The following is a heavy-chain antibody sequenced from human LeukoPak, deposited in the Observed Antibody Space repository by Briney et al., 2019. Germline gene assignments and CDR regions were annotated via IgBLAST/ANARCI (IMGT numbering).Heavy chain of an antibody. Sequence: GASVKVSCTASGYTFANFGITWVRQAPGQGLEWVGCISVSNGNTNYAQNLQGRVTITTDESTSTAYMELSSLRSEDTAVYYCARDYEGYNWNQNWFDPWGQGTLVTVSS. CDR2: ISVSNGNT. CDR3: ARDYEGYNWNQNWFDP. CDR1: GYTFANFG. J-gene: IGHJ5*02. D-gene: IGHD1-20*01. V-gene: IGHV1-18*01.